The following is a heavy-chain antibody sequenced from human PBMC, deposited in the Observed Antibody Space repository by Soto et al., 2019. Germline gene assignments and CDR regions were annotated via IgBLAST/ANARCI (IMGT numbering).Heavy chain of an antibody. V-gene: IGHV5-51*01. D-gene: IGHD4-17*01. Sequence: GESLKISCKGSGYNFANYWIGWVRQMPGKGLEWMGMIFPGDSDTKNSPSLQGQITMSVDKSDSSAYLQGRSLKASDTAMYSCAAGYTTGPDAFDISGQGTMVTV. CDR2: IFPGDSDT. CDR3: AAGYTTGPDAFDI. CDR1: GYNFANYW. J-gene: IGHJ3*02.